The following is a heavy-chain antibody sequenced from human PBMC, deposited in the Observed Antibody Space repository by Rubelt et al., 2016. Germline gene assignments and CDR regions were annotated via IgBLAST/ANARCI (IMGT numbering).Heavy chain of an antibody. CDR2: ISSSSTYI. CDR1: GFTFSSYA. Sequence: EVQLLDSGGGLVQPGGSLNLSCSASGFTFSSYAMSWVRQAPGKGLEWVSSISSSSTYIHDADSVKGRFTTSRDNAKNSLYLQMNSLRTEDTGMYYCARENHGRFDYWGQGTLVTVSS. V-gene: IGHV3-21*02. D-gene: IGHD1-14*01. J-gene: IGHJ4*02. CDR3: ARENHGRFDY.